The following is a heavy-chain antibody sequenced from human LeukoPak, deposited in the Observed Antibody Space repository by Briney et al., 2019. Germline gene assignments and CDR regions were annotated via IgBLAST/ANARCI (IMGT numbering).Heavy chain of an antibody. CDR3: AKDRTLGASYWYFDL. J-gene: IGHJ2*01. D-gene: IGHD1-26*01. V-gene: IGHV3-23*01. CDR2: ISSSGSGGNT. Sequence: GGSLRLSCAASGVTLSSYAMSWARQAPGKGLEWVSGISSSGSGGNTYYADSVKGRFTISRDSSKNTLFLHMNTLRAEDTAIYYCAKDRTLGASYWYFDLWGRGTLVTVSS. CDR1: GVTLSSYA.